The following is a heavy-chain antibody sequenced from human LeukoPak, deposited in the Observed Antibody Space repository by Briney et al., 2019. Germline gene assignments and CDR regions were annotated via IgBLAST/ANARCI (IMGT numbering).Heavy chain of an antibody. CDR3: ARDNPFGGY. CDR1: GFTFSTYR. D-gene: IGHD3-16*01. CDR2: IREDGGEK. Sequence: PGGSLRLSCAASGFTFSTYRMSWVRQAPGKGLEWVANIREDGGEKNYVDSVKGRFTISRDNAKNSLYLQMNSLRAEDTALYYCARDNPFGGYWGQGTLVTVSS. J-gene: IGHJ4*02. V-gene: IGHV3-7*03.